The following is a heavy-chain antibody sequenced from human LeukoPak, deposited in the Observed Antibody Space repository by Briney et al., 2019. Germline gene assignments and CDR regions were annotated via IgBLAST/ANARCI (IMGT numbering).Heavy chain of an antibody. CDR2: IWYDGSNK. Sequence: PGGSLRLSCAASGFTFSSYGMHWVRQAPGKGLEWVAVIWYDGSNKYYADSVKGRFTISRDNSKNTLYLQMNSLRAEDTAVYYCARTIVVVPAAPLGYWGQGTLVTVSS. V-gene: IGHV3-33*01. CDR1: GFTFSSYG. CDR3: ARTIVVVPAAPLGY. D-gene: IGHD2-2*01. J-gene: IGHJ4*02.